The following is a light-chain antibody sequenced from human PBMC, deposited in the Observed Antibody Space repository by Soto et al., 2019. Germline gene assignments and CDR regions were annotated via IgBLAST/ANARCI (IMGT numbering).Light chain of an antibody. Sequence: EIVLTQSPGTLSLSPGEKATLSCRAIQSVTSSSLAWYQQKPGQAPRLLIYGASSRATGIPDRFSGSGSGTDFTLTISRLEPEDFAVYYCQQYGSSLFTFGPGTKVDIK. V-gene: IGKV3-20*01. CDR2: GAS. CDR1: QSVTSSS. J-gene: IGKJ3*01. CDR3: QQYGSSLFT.